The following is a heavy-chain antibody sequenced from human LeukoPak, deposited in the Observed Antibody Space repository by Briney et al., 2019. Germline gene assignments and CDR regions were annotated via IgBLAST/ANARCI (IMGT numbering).Heavy chain of an antibody. J-gene: IGHJ1*01. Sequence: PGGSLRLSCAASGFTFSSYGMHWARQAPGKGLEWVAFIRYDGSNKYYADSVKGRFTISRDNSKNTLYLQMNSLRAEDTAVYYCAKGVGARMGGYFQHWGQGTLVTVSS. V-gene: IGHV3-30*02. CDR1: GFTFSSYG. CDR2: IRYDGSNK. D-gene: IGHD1-26*01. CDR3: AKGVGARMGGYFQH.